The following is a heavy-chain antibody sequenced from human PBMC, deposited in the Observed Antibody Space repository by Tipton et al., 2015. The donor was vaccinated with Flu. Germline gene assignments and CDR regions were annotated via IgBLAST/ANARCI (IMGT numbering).Heavy chain of an antibody. CDR2: ISHAGST. Sequence: TLSLTCAVSGYSIRSSNYYWGWIRQPPGKGLEWIGCISHAGSTFHNPSLKSRVILSLDASKNQFSLKLTSVTAADTAVYFCARSTYYYGSGTSDYWGQGTLVTVSS. V-gene: IGHV4-38-2*01. D-gene: IGHD3-10*01. CDR1: GYSIRSSNYY. J-gene: IGHJ4*02. CDR3: ARSTYYYGSGTSDY.